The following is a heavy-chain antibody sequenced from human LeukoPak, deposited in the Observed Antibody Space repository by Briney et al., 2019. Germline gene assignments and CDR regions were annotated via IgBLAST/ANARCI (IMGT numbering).Heavy chain of an antibody. V-gene: IGHV3-48*01. D-gene: IGHD3-16*01. CDR3: ARGTYYDYVWGSSLFDY. Sequence: GGSLRLSCAASGFTFSSYSMNWVRQAPGKGLEWVSYISSSSSTIYYADSVKGRFTISRDNAKNSLYLQMNSLRAEDTAVYYCARGTYYDYVWGSSLFDYWGQGTLVTVSS. CDR1: GFTFSSYS. CDR2: ISSSSSTI. J-gene: IGHJ4*02.